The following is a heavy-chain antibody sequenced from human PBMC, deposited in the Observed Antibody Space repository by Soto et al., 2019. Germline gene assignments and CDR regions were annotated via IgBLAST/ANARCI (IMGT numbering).Heavy chain of an antibody. CDR3: AGVRPGYYGSGGYCFDY. V-gene: IGHV1-69*02. J-gene: IGHJ4*02. CDR1: GGTFSSYT. CDR2: ILPILGIA. Sequence: QVQLVQSGAEVKKPGSSVEVSCKASGGTFSSYTISWVRQAPGHGLEWMGRILPILGIANYAQKFQGRVTITADKATRTVCMELSSLRSEDTVVYYCAGVRPGYYGSGGYCFDYWCQGTLGTVSS. D-gene: IGHD3-10*01.